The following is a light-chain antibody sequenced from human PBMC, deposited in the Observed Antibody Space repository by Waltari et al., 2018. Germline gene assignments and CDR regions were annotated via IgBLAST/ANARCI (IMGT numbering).Light chain of an antibody. V-gene: IGLV3-1*01. J-gene: IGLJ2*01. CDR2: QNN. CDR3: QAWDSSTHVL. CDR1: KLGHKY. Sequence: SYDLTQPPSVSVSPGQPASITCSGDKLGHKYVCWYQQKPGQSPVLVIYQNNMRPSGIPERFSGSKPGTSATLTISGTQAMDEADYYCQAWDSSTHVLFGGGTKLTVL.